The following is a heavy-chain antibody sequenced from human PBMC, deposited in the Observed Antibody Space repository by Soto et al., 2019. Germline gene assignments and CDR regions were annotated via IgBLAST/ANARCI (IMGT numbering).Heavy chain of an antibody. CDR2: ISGSGGST. Sequence: GGSLRISCAASGFTFSNAWMSWVRQAPGKGLEWVSAISGSGGSTYYADSVKGRFTISRDNSKNTLYLQMNSLRAEDTAVYYCAKDAAITMVRGVLFDYWGQGTLVTVSS. CDR1: GFTFSNAW. V-gene: IGHV3-23*01. CDR3: AKDAAITMVRGVLFDY. D-gene: IGHD3-10*01. J-gene: IGHJ4*02.